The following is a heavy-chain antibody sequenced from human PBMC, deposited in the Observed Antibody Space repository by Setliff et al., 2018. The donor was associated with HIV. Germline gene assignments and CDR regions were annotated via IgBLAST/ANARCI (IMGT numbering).Heavy chain of an antibody. CDR2: IYYTGSA. J-gene: IGHJ5*02. CDR3: ARRTFGSGRIDP. Sequence: SETLSLTCTVSGGSISSSSYYWGCIRQPPGKGLEWIGSIYYTGSANYNPSLKSRVTMSVDTSKNQFSLKLNSVTATDTAVYYCARRTFGSGRIDPWGQGTLVTVSS. CDR1: GGSISSSSYY. D-gene: IGHD3-16*01. V-gene: IGHV4-39*01.